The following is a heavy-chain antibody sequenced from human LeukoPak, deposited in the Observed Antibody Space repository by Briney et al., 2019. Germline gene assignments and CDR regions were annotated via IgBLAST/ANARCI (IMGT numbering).Heavy chain of an antibody. Sequence: ASVKVSCKVSGYTLTELSMHWVRQAPGKGLEWMGWINPNSGGTNYAQKFQGRVTMTRDTSISTAYMELSRPRSDDTAVYYCATGIAVAYTFDYWGQGTLVTVSS. J-gene: IGHJ4*02. CDR1: GYTLTELS. CDR2: INPNSGGT. D-gene: IGHD6-19*01. CDR3: ATGIAVAYTFDY. V-gene: IGHV1-2*02.